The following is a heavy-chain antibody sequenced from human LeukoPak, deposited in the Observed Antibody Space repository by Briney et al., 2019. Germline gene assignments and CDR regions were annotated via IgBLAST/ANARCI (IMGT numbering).Heavy chain of an antibody. CDR1: GFTFSSYE. Sequence: GGSLRLSCAASGFTFSSYEMNRVRQAPGKGLEWVSYISSSSGIINYADSVKGRFTISRDNAKNSLYLQMNSLRVEDTAVYYCAGRSGPDDYWGQGTLVTVSS. CDR3: AGRSGPDDY. J-gene: IGHJ4*02. D-gene: IGHD2-15*01. CDR2: ISSSSGII. V-gene: IGHV3-48*03.